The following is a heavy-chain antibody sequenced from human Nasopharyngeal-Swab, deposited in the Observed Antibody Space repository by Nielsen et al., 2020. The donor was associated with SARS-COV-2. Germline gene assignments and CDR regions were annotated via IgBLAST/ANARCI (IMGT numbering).Heavy chain of an antibody. V-gene: IGHV3-73*01. CDR3: TRCGGSCYTGKDY. CDR2: VRSKGNSYAT. CDR1: GFTFSDSA. J-gene: IGHJ4*02. Sequence: GESLKISCAASGFTFSDSAIHWVRQASGKGLEWVGRVRSKGNSYATAYAASVKGRFTISRDDSKNTAYLQMKSLITEDTAVYYCTRCGGSCYTGKDYWGQGTLVTVSS. D-gene: IGHD2-15*01.